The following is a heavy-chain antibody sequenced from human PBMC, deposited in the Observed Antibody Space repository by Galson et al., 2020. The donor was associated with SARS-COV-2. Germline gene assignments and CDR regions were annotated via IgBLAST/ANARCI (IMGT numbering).Heavy chain of an antibody. CDR1: GFTLSSYS. CDR3: ARDLMGELSLFYLEY. J-gene: IGHJ4*02. D-gene: IGHD3-16*02. V-gene: IGHV3-48*02. CDR2: ISSSGATI. Sequence: GGSLRLSCAASGFTLSSYSMNWVRQAPGKGLEWVSYISSSGATIFYADSVKGRFTISRDKAMNSLFLQMNSLRDEDTAVYYCARDLMGELSLFYLEYWGQGTQVTVSS.